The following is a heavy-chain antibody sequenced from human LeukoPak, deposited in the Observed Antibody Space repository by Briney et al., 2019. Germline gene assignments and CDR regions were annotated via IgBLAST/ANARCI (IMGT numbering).Heavy chain of an antibody. Sequence: ASVKVSCKASGYTFTGYFMHWVRQAPGQGLEWMGWINPNSGGTNYAQRFQGRVTVTTDTSVSTAYMDLSRLTSDDTAVYYCARGGLPVFYYDMDVWGKGTTVTISS. CDR1: GYTFTGYF. V-gene: IGHV1-2*02. CDR2: INPNSGGT. J-gene: IGHJ6*03. D-gene: IGHD2-15*01. CDR3: ARGGLPVFYYDMDV.